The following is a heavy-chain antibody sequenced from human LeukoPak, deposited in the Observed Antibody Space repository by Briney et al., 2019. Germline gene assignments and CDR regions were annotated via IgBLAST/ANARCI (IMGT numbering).Heavy chain of an antibody. J-gene: IGHJ3*02. CDR1: GGSISSHC. CDR3: ARAEGSGYYSRIGAFDI. Sequence: SETLSLTCTVSGGSISSHCWSWIRQPPGKGLEWIGYIYYSGSTNYNPSLKSRVTISVDTSKNQFSLKLSSVTAADTAVYYCARAEGSGYYSRIGAFDIWGQGTMVTVSS. D-gene: IGHD3-3*01. V-gene: IGHV4-59*11. CDR2: IYYSGST.